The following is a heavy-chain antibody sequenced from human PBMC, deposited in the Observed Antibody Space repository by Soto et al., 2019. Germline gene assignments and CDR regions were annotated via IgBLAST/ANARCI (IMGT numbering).Heavy chain of an antibody. CDR1: GGSIRSGGYY. Sequence: SETLSLTCTVSGGSIRSGGYYWSWVRQNPRRGLEWIGNIYYSGSTNYNPSLKSRVTISVDTSKNQFSLKLSSVTAADTAVYYCARLNLYNWNNNWFDPWGQGTLVTV. CDR2: IYYSGST. J-gene: IGHJ5*02. D-gene: IGHD1-20*01. CDR3: ARLNLYNWNNNWFDP. V-gene: IGHV4-61*08.